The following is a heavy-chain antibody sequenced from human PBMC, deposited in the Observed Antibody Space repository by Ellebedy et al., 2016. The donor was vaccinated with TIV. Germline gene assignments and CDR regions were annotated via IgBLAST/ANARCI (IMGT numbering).Heavy chain of an antibody. CDR1: GGSISTGDYY. CDR2: IYYRGST. J-gene: IGHJ3*02. CDR3: ARGGVDRPHALDI. V-gene: IGHV4-30-4*01. D-gene: IGHD3-10*01. Sequence: MPSETLSLTCTVSGGSISTGDYYWSWIRQPPGKGLEWIGYIYYRGSTFYNPSLKSRLTISLDTSKNHLSLKLSSVTAADTAMYYCARGGVDRPHALDIWGQGTVVTVSS.